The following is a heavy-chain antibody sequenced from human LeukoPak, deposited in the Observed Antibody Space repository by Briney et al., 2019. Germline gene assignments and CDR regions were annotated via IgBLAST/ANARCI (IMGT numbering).Heavy chain of an antibody. CDR3: AKDIDSSSWEAFDI. CDR2: ISWNSGSI. D-gene: IGHD6-13*01. V-gene: IGHV3-9*01. J-gene: IGHJ3*02. Sequence: PGRSLRLSCAASGFTFDDYAMHWVRQAPGKGLEWVSGISWNSGSIGYADSVKDRFTISRDNAKNSLYLQMNSLRAEDTALYYCAKDIDSSSWEAFDIWGQGTMVTVSS. CDR1: GFTFDDYA.